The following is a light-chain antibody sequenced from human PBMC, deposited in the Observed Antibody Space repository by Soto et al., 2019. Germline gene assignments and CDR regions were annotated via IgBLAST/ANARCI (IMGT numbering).Light chain of an antibody. CDR1: QSVSGNY. CDR3: HQYCSSPHT. Sequence: EIVLTQSPATLSLSPGDRATLSCGASQSVSGNYLAWYQQKPGLAPRLLIYDASARATGIPDRFSGSGSGTDFTLTITRLEPEDFAVFYCHQYCSSPHTFGGGTKVEIK. V-gene: IGKV3D-20*01. CDR2: DAS. J-gene: IGKJ4*01.